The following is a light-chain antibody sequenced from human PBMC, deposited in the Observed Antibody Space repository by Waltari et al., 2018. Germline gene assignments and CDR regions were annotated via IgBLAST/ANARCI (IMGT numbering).Light chain of an antibody. CDR1: QSVSNS. Sequence: EVVLTQSPATLSLSPGERATLPCRASQSVSNSLAWYRQKPGQAPSLLIYDASTRAAGIPDRFSGSGSGTDFTLTIISLGPEDFAVYYCQLRTGWPMTFGQGTRLEIK. J-gene: IGKJ5*01. V-gene: IGKV3-11*01. CDR2: DAS. CDR3: QLRTGWPMT.